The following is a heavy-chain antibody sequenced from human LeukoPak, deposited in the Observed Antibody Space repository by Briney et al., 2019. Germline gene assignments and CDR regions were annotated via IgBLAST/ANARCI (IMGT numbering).Heavy chain of an antibody. Sequence: GGSLRLSCAGSGFTFSTYSMNRVRQAPGKGLEWVSSITSSNNYIYYADSMKGRFTISRDNAKNSLYLQMNSLKVEDTARYYCARDNWVDCWGQGTLVTVSS. V-gene: IGHV3-21*04. CDR3: ARDNWVDC. CDR1: GFTFSTYS. J-gene: IGHJ5*01. CDR2: ITSSNNYI.